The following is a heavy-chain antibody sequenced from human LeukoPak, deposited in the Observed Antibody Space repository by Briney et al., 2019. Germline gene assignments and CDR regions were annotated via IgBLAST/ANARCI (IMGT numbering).Heavy chain of an antibody. V-gene: IGHV3-7*01. J-gene: IGHJ4*02. CDR1: GFTFNYYW. D-gene: IGHD3-10*01. CDR2: IQQDGSEK. Sequence: GGSLRLSCAASGFTFNYYWLTWVRQAPGKGLEWVANIQQDGSEKYYVDSVKGRFIISRDNAKNSLYLQMNSLRAEDTAVYYCARVRKLRTRGIMDPLDYRGQGTLVTVSS. CDR3: ARVRKLRTRGIMDPLDY.